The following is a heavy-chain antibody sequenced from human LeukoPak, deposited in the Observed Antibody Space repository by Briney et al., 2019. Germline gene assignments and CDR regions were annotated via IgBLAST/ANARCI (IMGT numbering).Heavy chain of an antibody. Sequence: ASVKVSCKASGYTFTSYYMHWVRQAPGQGLEWMGIINPSGGSTSYAQKFQGRVTMTRNTSISTAYMELSSLRSEDTAVYYCARGRIVGATVDYWGQGTLVTVSS. CDR1: GYTFTSYY. CDR2: INPSGGST. V-gene: IGHV1-46*01. D-gene: IGHD1-26*01. CDR3: ARGRIVGATVDY. J-gene: IGHJ4*02.